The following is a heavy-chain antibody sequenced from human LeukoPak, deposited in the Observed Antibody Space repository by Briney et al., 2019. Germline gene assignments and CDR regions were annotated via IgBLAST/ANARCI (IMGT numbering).Heavy chain of an antibody. CDR3: ARLIRGSGTYFNYEYFQH. V-gene: IGHV3-23*01. D-gene: IGHD3-10*01. J-gene: IGHJ1*01. Sequence: PGGSLRLSCAASGFTFSSYAMSWVRQAPGKGLEWVSAISGSGGSTYYADSVKGRFTISRDNSKNTLYLQMNSLRADDTAVYYCARLIRGSGTYFNYEYFQHWGQGTLVTVSS. CDR2: ISGSGGST. CDR1: GFTFSSYA.